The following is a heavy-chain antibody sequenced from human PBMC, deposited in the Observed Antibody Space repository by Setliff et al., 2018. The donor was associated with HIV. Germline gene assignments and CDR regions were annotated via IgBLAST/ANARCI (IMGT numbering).Heavy chain of an antibody. CDR2: ISAGGGI. CDR1: GFTFSDYW. V-gene: IGHV3-9*01. J-gene: IGHJ6*03. CDR3: AKDTLPASARGSSMDV. Sequence: LRLSCAASGFTFSDYWMTWVRQAPGKGLEWVSGISAGGGILYADSVKGRFTISRDNAKNSLYLQINSLRVEDTALYYCAKDTLPASARGSSMDVWGKGTTVTVSS.